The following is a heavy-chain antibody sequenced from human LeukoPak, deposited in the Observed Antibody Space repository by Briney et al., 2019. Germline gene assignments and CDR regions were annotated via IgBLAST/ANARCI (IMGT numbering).Heavy chain of an antibody. Sequence: PGGSLRLSCAASGFTFSRYSMNWVRQAPGKGLEWVSSISSSSSYIYYADSVKGRFTISRDNAKNSLYLQMNSLRAEDTAVYYCARGLRSYYTAWGQGTLVTVSS. CDR2: ISSSSSYI. CDR3: ARGLRSYYTA. D-gene: IGHD5-18*01. V-gene: IGHV3-21*01. CDR1: GFTFSRYS. J-gene: IGHJ4*02.